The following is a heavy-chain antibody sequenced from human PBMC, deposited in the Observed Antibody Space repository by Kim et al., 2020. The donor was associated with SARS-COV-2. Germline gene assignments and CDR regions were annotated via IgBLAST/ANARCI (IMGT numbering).Heavy chain of an antibody. J-gene: IGHJ6*03. V-gene: IGHV4-4*07. D-gene: IGHD4-4*01. CDR3: ARGVSYMTTVTTKYYYYYYMDV. CDR2: IYTSGST. Sequence: SETLSLTCTVSGGSISSYYWSWIRQPAGKGLEWIGRIYTSGSTNYNPSLKSRVTMSVDTSKNQFSLKLSSVTAADTAVYYCARGVSYMTTVTTKYYYYYYMDVWGKGTTVTVSS. CDR1: GGSISSYY.